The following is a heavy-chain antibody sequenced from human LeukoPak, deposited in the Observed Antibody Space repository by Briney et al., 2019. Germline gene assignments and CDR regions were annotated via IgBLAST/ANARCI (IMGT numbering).Heavy chain of an antibody. Sequence: KPSETLSLTCTVSGGSISSYYWGWIRQPPGKGLEWIGSIYYSGSTYYNPSLKSRVTISVDTSKNQFSLKLSSVTAADTAVYYCARHPLNIAVAGGVWFDPWGQGTLVTVSS. J-gene: IGHJ5*02. V-gene: IGHV4-39*01. CDR2: IYYSGST. D-gene: IGHD6-19*01. CDR3: ARHPLNIAVAGGVWFDP. CDR1: GGSISSYY.